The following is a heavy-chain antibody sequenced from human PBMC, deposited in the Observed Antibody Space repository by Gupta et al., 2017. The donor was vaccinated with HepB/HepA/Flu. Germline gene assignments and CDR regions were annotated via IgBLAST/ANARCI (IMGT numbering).Heavy chain of an antibody. D-gene: IGHD2-15*01. CDR2: IVGGGGTT. V-gene: IGHV3-23*01. J-gene: IGHJ5*02. CDR3: AKGSGGSATRWLDP. Sequence: VQLLESGGGLVQPGGSLRLSCAVSGFTFSSYAMSWVRQAPGKGLEWVAVIVGGGGTTFYADSVKGRFTISRDNSKKTLFLQMNRMRAEETALYYCAKGSGGSATRWLDPGGQGTLVTVSS. CDR1: GFTFSSYA.